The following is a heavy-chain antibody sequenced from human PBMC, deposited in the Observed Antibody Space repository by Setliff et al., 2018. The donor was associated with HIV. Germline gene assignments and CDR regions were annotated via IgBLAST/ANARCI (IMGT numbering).Heavy chain of an antibody. J-gene: IGHJ6*03. CDR2: IHTSGST. Sequence: PSETLSLTCTVSGGSISSYYWSWIRQPPGKGLEWIGYIHTSGSTNYNLSLKSRVTISVDTSKNQFSLKLSSVTAADTAVYYCARGGSYRFWSGYRYYYYYMDLWGKGTTVTVSS. CDR1: GGSISSYY. D-gene: IGHD3-3*01. CDR3: ARGGSYRFWSGYRYYYYYMDL. V-gene: IGHV4-4*08.